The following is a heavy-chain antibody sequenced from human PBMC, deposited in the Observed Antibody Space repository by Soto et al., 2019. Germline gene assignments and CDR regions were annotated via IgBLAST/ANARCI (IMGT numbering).Heavy chain of an antibody. V-gene: IGHV4-59*01. CDR1: GGSISSYY. Sequence: QVQLQESGPGLVKPSETLSLTCTVSGGSISSYYWSWIRQPPGKGLEWIGYIYYSGSTNYNPSLKSRVTISVDTSKNQFSLKLSSVTAADTAVYYCARSLGGQLEYGMDVWGQGTTVTVSS. J-gene: IGHJ6*02. D-gene: IGHD1-1*01. CDR2: IYYSGST. CDR3: ARSLGGQLEYGMDV.